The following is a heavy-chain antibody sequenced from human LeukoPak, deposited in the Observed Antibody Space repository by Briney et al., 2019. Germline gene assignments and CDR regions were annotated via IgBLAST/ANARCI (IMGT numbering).Heavy chain of an antibody. CDR1: GFTFSSYW. CDR3: ARGIYDYVWGSYDPPPPGY. D-gene: IGHD3-16*01. Sequence: GGSLRLSCAASGFTFSSYWMHWVRQAPGKGLVWVSRINSDGSSTSYADSVKGRFTISRDNAKNTLYLQMNSLRAEDTAVYYCARGIYDYVWGSYDPPPPGYWGQGTLVTVSS. V-gene: IGHV3-74*01. J-gene: IGHJ4*02. CDR2: INSDGSST.